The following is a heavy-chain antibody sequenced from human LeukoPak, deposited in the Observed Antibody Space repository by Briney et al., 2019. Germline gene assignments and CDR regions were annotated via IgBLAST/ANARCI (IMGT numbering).Heavy chain of an antibody. CDR1: GGSISSGGYY. J-gene: IGHJ5*02. V-gene: IGHV4-31*03. CDR3: ARGPKPYCSGGSCYWFDP. CDR2: IYYSGST. Sequence: SQTPSLTCTVSGGSISSGGYYWSWIRQHPGKGLEWLGYIYYSGSTYYNPSLKSRVTISVDASKNQFSLKLSSVTAADTAVYYCARGPKPYCSGGSCYWFDPWGQGTLVTVSS. D-gene: IGHD2-15*01.